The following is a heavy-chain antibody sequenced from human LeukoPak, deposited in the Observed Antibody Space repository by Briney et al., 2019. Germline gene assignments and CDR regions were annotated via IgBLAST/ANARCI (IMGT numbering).Heavy chain of an antibody. J-gene: IGHJ6*03. CDR2: IYYSGST. Sequence: SETLSLTCTVSGGSISSSSYYWGWIRQPPGKGLEWIGNIYYSGSTHYIPSLKSRVTISVATSKNQFSLKLSSVNAADTAVYYCARGYCSGGSCYSYYYYNYMDVWGKGTTVTVSS. CDR1: GGSISSSSYY. V-gene: IGHV4-39*07. CDR3: ARGYCSGGSCYSYYYYNYMDV. D-gene: IGHD2-15*01.